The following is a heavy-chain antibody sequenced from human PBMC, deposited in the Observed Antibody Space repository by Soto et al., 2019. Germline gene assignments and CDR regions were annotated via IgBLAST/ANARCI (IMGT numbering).Heavy chain of an antibody. J-gene: IGHJ4*02. CDR3: ATGNVDSMLEY. Sequence: PEALSLTGVVYDRSIRSYDLCTCVRQPPGKGLEWIGKMYHSGGADYSPSLKRRVTISADSSKNHFSLRLTGVTAADTAVYYCATGNVDSMLEYWGQGTQVTVSS. CDR2: MYHSGGA. D-gene: IGHD3-3*01. V-gene: IGHV4-4*03. CDR1: DRSIRSYDL.